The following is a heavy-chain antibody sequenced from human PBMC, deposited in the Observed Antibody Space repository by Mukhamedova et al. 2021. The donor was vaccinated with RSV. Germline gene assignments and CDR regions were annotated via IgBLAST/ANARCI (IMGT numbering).Heavy chain of an antibody. D-gene: IGHD5-12*01. CDR3: ARPLRGYSGYDFDA. V-gene: IGHV4-39*01. CDR2: GGTT. J-gene: IGHJ5*02. Sequence: GGTTYYNPSLKSRVTMSVDTPKNQFSLNMSSVTATDTAVYYCARPLRGYSGYDFDAWGQGTLVTVSS.